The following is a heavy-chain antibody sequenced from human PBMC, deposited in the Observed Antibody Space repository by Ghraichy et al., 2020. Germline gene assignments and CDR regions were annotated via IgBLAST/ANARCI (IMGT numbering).Heavy chain of an antibody. V-gene: IGHV3-48*02. CDR3: ARVPGPDYGGQNYYYYGMDV. D-gene: IGHD4-23*01. CDR2: ISSSSSTI. J-gene: IGHJ6*02. Sequence: GGSLRLSYAASGFTFSSYSMNWVRQAPGKGLEWVSYISSSSSTIYYADSVKGRFTISRDNAKNSLYLQMNSLRDEDTAVYYCARVPGPDYGGQNYYYYGMDVWGQGTTVTVSS. CDR1: GFTFSSYS.